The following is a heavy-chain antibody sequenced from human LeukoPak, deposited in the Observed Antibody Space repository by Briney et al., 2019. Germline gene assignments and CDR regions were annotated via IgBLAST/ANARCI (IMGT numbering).Heavy chain of an antibody. Sequence: PGGSLRLSCAASGFTFSSYAMSWVRQAPGKGLEWVSAISGSGGTTYDADSVKGRFSISRDNSKNTLYLQMNSLRAEDTAVYYCAKDYGSGSYFHDAFDIWGQGTMVTVSS. CDR1: GFTFSSYA. CDR3: AKDYGSGSYFHDAFDI. CDR2: ISGSGGTT. D-gene: IGHD3-10*01. V-gene: IGHV3-23*01. J-gene: IGHJ3*02.